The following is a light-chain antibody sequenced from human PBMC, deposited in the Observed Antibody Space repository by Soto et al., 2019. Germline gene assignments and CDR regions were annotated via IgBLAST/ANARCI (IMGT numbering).Light chain of an antibody. CDR2: GAS. Sequence: EIVMSQCPATLSVSPGERATLSRRARQSVSSNLAWYQQKPGQAPRLLIYGASSRATGIPDRFSGSGSGTDFTLTISRLEPEDFAVYYCQQYGNSPPTFGQGTKVDIK. CDR1: QSVSSN. J-gene: IGKJ1*01. CDR3: QQYGNSPPT. V-gene: IGKV3-20*01.